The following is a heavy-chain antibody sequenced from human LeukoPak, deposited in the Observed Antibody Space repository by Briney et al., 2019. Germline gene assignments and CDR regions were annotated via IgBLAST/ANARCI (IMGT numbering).Heavy chain of an antibody. J-gene: IGHJ4*02. CDR1: GYDFSSYG. V-gene: IGHV1-18*01. D-gene: IGHD4-23*01. Sequence: ASVKVSCKASGYDFSSYGISWVRQAPGQGLQWMGWISVYNGKTNYGPLQDRVTMTTDTSTGTAYMELRNLRSEDTAIYYCARHMTTVVTSLDSWGQGTLVTVSS. CDR2: ISVYNGKT. CDR3: ARHMTTVVTSLDS.